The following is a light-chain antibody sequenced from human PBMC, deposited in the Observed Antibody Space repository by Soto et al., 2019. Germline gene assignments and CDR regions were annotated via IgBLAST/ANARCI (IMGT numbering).Light chain of an antibody. V-gene: IGLV3-21*02. CDR1: NIGGKS. CDR2: DDS. CDR3: HVWDSSSDHYV. Sequence: SYELTQQPSVSVAPGQTARITCGGNNIGGKSVHWYQQKPGQAPVLVVYDDSDRPSGIPDRFSGSNSGDTATLTIRRVEAGDEADYYCHVWDSSSDHYVFGNGTKVTV. J-gene: IGLJ1*01.